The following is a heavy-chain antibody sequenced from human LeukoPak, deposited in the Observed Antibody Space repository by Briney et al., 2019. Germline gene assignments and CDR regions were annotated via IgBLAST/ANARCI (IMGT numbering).Heavy chain of an antibody. D-gene: IGHD3-10*01. CDR1: GFTFTSSA. J-gene: IGHJ4*02. CDR2: IVVGSGNT. CDR3: AADLKVRGVISYFDY. V-gene: IGHV1-58*01. Sequence: ASVKVSCKASGFTFTSSAVQWVRQARGQRLEWIGWIVVGSGNTNYAQKFQERVTITRDMSTSTAYMELSSLRSEDTAVYYCAADLKVRGVISYFDYWGQGTLVTGSS.